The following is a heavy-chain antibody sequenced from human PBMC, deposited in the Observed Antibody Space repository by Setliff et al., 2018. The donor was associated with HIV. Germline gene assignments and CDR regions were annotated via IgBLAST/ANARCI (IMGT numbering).Heavy chain of an antibody. CDR1: RSTCSGCS. CDR3: AREEYTQYYFDY. D-gene: IGHD6-6*01. CDR2: LYGTGGT. Sequence: GGSLRLSCAASRSTCSGCSVHWVRQAPGKGLEWVSILYGTGGTYYADSVKGRFTISRDNSKNTLFLQMNSLRAEDTAVYYCAREEYTQYYFDYWGQGTLVTVSS. J-gene: IGHJ4*02. V-gene: IGHV3-NL1*01.